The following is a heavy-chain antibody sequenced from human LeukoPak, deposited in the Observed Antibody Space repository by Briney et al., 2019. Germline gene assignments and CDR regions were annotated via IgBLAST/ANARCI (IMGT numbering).Heavy chain of an antibody. Sequence: ASVKVSCKASGYTFSNHAIHWVRQAPGQRLEWMGWINTGNGNTKYSQNFQDRVTIARDTSASTAYMELSSLTSEDTAVYYCARQGTYSSAIGMGYWGQGTLVTVSS. V-gene: IGHV1-3*04. CDR1: GYTFSNHA. CDR3: ARQGTYSSAIGMGY. CDR2: INTGNGNT. D-gene: IGHD6-19*01. J-gene: IGHJ4*02.